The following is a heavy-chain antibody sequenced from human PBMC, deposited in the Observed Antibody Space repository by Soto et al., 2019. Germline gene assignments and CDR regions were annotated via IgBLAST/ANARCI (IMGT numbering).Heavy chain of an antibody. V-gene: IGHV3-23*01. CDR3: VKNYIQQYF. J-gene: IGHJ4*02. D-gene: IGHD3-9*01. CDR1: GFIFSSFG. CDR2: IVGGDGGRSFTK. Sequence: CGSLRLSCASSGFIFSSFGMTWVRQAPGRGLEWVSAIVGGDGGRSFTKYYADSVKGRFTSSKDNSNNMLYLEMNSLRADDTAVYYYVKNYIQQYFGGQGTLVNVSS.